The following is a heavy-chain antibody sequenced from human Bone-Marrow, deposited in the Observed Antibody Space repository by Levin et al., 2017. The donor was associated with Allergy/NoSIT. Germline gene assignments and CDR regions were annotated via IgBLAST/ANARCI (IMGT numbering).Heavy chain of an antibody. Sequence: GESLKISCAASGFTFSDYGMHWVRQAPGKGLEWVAVIWYDGSKKYYAESVRGRFTISRDNSKNTLYLQMKSLRAEDTAVYFCAKSEQGTIDYWGQGTLVTVSS. CDR2: IWYDGSKK. CDR3: AKSEQGTIDY. V-gene: IGHV3-33*06. J-gene: IGHJ4*02. D-gene: IGHD1-14*01. CDR1: GFTFSDYG.